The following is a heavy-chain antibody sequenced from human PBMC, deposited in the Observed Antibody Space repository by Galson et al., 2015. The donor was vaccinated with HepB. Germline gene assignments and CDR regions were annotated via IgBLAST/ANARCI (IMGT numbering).Heavy chain of an antibody. CDR1: GFILSSYG. CDR3: AKDTAASNYYYMDV. D-gene: IGHD2-8*01. J-gene: IGHJ6*03. V-gene: IGHV3-30*18. Sequence: SLRLSCAASGFILSSYGMHWVRQAPGKGLEWVAVISYDGSNKYYADSVKGRFTISRDNSKNTLYLQMSSLRAEDTAVYYCAKDTAASNYYYMDVWGKGTTVTVSS. CDR2: ISYDGSNK.